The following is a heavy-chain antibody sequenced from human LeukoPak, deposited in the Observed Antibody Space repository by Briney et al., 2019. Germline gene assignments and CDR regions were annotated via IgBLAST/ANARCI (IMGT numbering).Heavy chain of an antibody. J-gene: IGHJ4*02. D-gene: IGHD3-22*01. CDR3: ARGYYDSSGYYLFDY. V-gene: IGHV4-59*01. CDR1: GGSISSYY. CDR2: IYYSGST. Sequence: SETLSLTCTVSGGSISSYYWSWIRQPPGKGLEWIGYIYYSGSTNYNPSLKSRVTISVDTSKNQFSLKLRSVTAADTAVYYCARGYYDSSGYYLFDYWGQGTLVTVSS.